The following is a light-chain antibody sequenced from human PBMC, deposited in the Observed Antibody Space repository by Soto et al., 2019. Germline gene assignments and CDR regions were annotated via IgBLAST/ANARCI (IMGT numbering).Light chain of an antibody. V-gene: IGLV2-23*02. J-gene: IGLJ2*01. Sequence: QSVLTQPASVSGSPGQSITISCTGTSSDIGSYNLVSWYQQHPGKAPQLIIYEATKRPSGVSSRFSGSKSANAASLTISGLQGEHEADYYCSSYTGSTTFVAFGGWTKLTVL. CDR1: SSDIGSYNL. CDR2: EAT. CDR3: SSYTGSTTFVA.